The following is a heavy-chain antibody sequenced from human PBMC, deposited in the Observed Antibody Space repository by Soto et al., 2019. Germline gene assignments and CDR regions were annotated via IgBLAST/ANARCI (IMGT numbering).Heavy chain of an antibody. J-gene: IGHJ6*02. V-gene: IGHV4-30-4*08. CDR2: IHHSGSI. Sequence: QVQLQQSGPGLVKPSQTLSLTCTVSGDSISSDYYHWTWIRQSPGKGLEWIGYIHHSGSILYNPSLKGRVTISVDTSKSHVSLHLTSVPAADTAVYFCAREDDGGDSVDVWGQGTTVTVSS. CDR1: GDSISSDYYH. CDR3: AREDDGGDSVDV. D-gene: IGHD2-21*02.